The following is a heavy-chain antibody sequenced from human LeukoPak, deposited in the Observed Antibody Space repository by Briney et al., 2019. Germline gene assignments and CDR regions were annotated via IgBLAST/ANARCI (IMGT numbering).Heavy chain of an antibody. D-gene: IGHD3-10*01. CDR2: INPNSGGT. CDR3: AREVAFGQSED. Sequence: GASVKVSCKASGYTFAGYYMHWVRQAPGQGLEWMGWINPNSGGTNYAQKFQGRVTMTRDTSISTAYMELSRLRSGDTAVYYCAREVAFGQSEDWGQGTLVTVSS. J-gene: IGHJ4*02. CDR1: GYTFAGYY. V-gene: IGHV1-2*02.